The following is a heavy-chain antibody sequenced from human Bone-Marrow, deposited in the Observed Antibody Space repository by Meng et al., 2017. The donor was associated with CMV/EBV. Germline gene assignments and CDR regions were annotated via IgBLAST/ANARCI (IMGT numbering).Heavy chain of an antibody. CDR2: IKQDGSET. D-gene: IGHD1-26*01. Sequence: GESLKISCVASGITFNGYWMGWVRQIPGKGLEWVGNIKQDGSETYYLGSVMGRFTISRDNAKNSLYLQMNSLRVEDTAVYYCATQGATMPNWGQGTLVTVSS. J-gene: IGHJ4*02. CDR1: GITFNGYW. V-gene: IGHV3-7*01. CDR3: ATQGATMPN.